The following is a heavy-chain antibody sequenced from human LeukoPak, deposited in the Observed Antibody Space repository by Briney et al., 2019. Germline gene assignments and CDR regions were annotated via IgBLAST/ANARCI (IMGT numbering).Heavy chain of an antibody. Sequence: PSETLSLTCTVSGGSISSSSYYWGWIRQPPGKGLEWIGSIYYSGSTYYNPSLKSRVTISVDTSKNQFSLKLSSVTAADTAVYYCARHGIGSYRGAPYDAFDIWGQGTMVTVSS. J-gene: IGHJ3*02. D-gene: IGHD1-26*01. CDR2: IYYSGST. CDR1: GGSISSSSYY. CDR3: ARHGIGSYRGAPYDAFDI. V-gene: IGHV4-39*01.